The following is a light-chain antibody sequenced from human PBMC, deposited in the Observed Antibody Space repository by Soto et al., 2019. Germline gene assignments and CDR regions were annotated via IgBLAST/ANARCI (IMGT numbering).Light chain of an antibody. CDR2: RNN. CDR3: AAWDDSLSGRVV. V-gene: IGLV1-47*01. Sequence: QFVLTQPPSASGTPGQRVTISCSGSSNAIGSNYEYWYQQLPGTAPKLLIYRNNQRPSGVPDRFSGSKSGTSASLAISGLRSEDEADYYCAAWDDSLSGRVVFGGGTQLTVL. CDR1: SNAIGSNY. J-gene: IGLJ2*01.